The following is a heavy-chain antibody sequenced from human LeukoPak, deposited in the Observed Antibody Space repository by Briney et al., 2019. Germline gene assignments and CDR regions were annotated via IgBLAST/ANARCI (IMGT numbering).Heavy chain of an antibody. CDR3: ATTRGNYDILTGYYIWKFDAFDI. V-gene: IGHV1-24*01. D-gene: IGHD3-9*01. J-gene: IGHJ3*02. CDR2: FDPEDGET. CDR1: GYTLTELS. Sequence: ASVKVSCKVSGYTLTELSMHWVRQAPGKGLQWMGGFDPEDGETIYAQKFQGRVTMTEDTSTDTAYMELSSLRSEDTAVYYCATTRGNYDILTGYYIWKFDAFDIWGQGTMVTVSS.